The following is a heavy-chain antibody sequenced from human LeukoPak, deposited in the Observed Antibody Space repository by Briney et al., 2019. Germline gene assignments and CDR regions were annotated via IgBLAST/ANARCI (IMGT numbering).Heavy chain of an antibody. D-gene: IGHD4-11*01. CDR2: ISRDSDIT. V-gene: IGHV3-48*01. J-gene: IGHJ6*03. CDR1: GFTFSSYA. CDR3: ARDSTTVTNLGYYYYYMDV. Sequence: GGSLRLSCAASGFTFSSYAMSWVRQAPGWGLEWISYISRDSDITYYADSVRGRFTISRDNARNSLYLQMNSLRAEDTAVYYCARDSTTVTNLGYYYYYMDVWGKGTTVTVSS.